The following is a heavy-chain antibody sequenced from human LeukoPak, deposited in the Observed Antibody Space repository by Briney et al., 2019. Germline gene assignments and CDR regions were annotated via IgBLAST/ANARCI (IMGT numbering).Heavy chain of an antibody. CDR3: ARDGSCNCTNGVCFVFDP. Sequence: GGSLRLSCAASGFTFSTYGMHWVRLAPDKGLEWVAVTWYDGSHESYADSVRGRFTISRDNSKNTLYLQMNSLRAEDTAVYYCARDGSCNCTNGVCFVFDPWGQGTLVTVSS. CDR2: TWYDGSHE. J-gene: IGHJ5*02. D-gene: IGHD2-8*01. CDR1: GFTFSTYG. V-gene: IGHV3-33*01.